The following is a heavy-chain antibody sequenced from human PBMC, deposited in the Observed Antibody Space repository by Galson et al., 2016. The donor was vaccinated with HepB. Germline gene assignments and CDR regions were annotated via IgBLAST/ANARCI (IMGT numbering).Heavy chain of an antibody. CDR3: SREPVRLDDLLTGPPKNPDY. J-gene: IGHJ4*02. V-gene: IGHV3-11*04. CDR2: ISSSGTTI. D-gene: IGHD3-9*01. Sequence: SLRLSCAASGFRFSDYYMSWIRQAPGKGLEWVSYISSSGTTIYYADSVKGRFTISRDNAQNSLYLQMNSLRAEDTAVYYCSREPVRLDDLLTGPPKNPDYWGQGTLVTVSS. CDR1: GFRFSDYY.